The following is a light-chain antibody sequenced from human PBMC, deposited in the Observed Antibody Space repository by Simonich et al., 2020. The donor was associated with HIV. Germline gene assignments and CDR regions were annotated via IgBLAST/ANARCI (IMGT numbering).Light chain of an antibody. CDR1: QSISSN. J-gene: IGKJ2*02. CDR2: GAS. Sequence: EIVMTQSPATLSVSPGERATLSCRASQSISSNLAWYQQKPGQPPRLLIYGASTRATGFPARFSGRGSGTEFTLTISSLQSEDFAVYYCQHYNSWPPMCTFGQGTKLEIK. V-gene: IGKV3-15*01. CDR3: QHYNSWPPMCT.